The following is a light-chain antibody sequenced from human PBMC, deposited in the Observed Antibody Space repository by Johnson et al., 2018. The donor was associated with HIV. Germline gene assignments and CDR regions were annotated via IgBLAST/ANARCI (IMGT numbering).Light chain of an antibody. V-gene: IGLV1-51*01. CDR3: GTWDSRLNVYL. J-gene: IGLJ1*01. CDR2: DNN. CDR1: SSNIGNNY. Sequence: QSVLTQPPSVSAAPGQKVTISCSGSSSNIGNNYVSWYQQLPGTAPKLLIYDNNNRPSGIPDRLSGSKSGTSATLGITGLQTGDEADYYCGTWDSRLNVYLFGTGTKVTVL.